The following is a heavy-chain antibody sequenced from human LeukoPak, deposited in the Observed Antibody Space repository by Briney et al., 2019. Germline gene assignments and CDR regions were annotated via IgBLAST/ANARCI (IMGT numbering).Heavy chain of an antibody. CDR2: ISYSGST. CDR3: AGDYGGSNFDY. J-gene: IGHJ4*02. CDR1: GGSISSYY. V-gene: IGHV4-59*01. Sequence: SETLSLTCTVSGGSISSYYWSWNRQPPGKGLEWIGYISYSGSTNYNPSLKSRVTLSLDTPKNQFSLKLSSVTAADTAVYYCAGDYGGSNFDYWGQGTLVTVSS. D-gene: IGHD4-23*01.